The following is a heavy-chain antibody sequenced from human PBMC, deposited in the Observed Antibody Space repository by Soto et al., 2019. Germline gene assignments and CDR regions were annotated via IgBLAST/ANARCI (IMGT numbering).Heavy chain of an antibody. Sequence: ASVKVSCKASGYTFTSYGISWVRQAPGQGLEWMGWISAYNGNTNYAQKLQGRVTMTTDTSTSTAYMEPRSLRSDDTAVYYCARVKQQLAYYYYYYGMDVWGQGTTVTVSS. CDR2: ISAYNGNT. CDR3: ARVKQQLAYYYYYYGMDV. V-gene: IGHV1-18*04. J-gene: IGHJ6*02. D-gene: IGHD6-13*01. CDR1: GYTFTSYG.